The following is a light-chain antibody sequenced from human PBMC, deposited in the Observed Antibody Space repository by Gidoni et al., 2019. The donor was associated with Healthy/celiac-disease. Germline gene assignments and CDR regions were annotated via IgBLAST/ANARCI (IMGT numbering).Light chain of an antibody. CDR3: QQYNNWPPWT. J-gene: IGKJ1*01. CDR2: GAS. CDR1: QSVSSN. Sequence: PATLSVSPGERATLSCRASQSVSSNLAWYQQKPGQAPRLLIYGASTRATGIPARFSGSGSGTEFTLTISSLQSEDFAVYYCQQYNNWPPWTFGQXTKVEIK. V-gene: IGKV3-15*01.